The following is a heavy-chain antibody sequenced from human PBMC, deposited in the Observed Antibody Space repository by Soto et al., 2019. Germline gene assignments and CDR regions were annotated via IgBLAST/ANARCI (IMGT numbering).Heavy chain of an antibody. Sequence: GGSLRLSCAASGFTFSSYSMNWVRQAPGKGLEWVSSISSSSSYIYYADSVKGRFTISRDNAKNSLYLQMNSLRAEDTAVYYCARGGVVPAATTIMPLYYYYYMDVWGKGTTVTVSS. V-gene: IGHV3-21*01. CDR3: ARGGVVPAATTIMPLYYYYYMDV. J-gene: IGHJ6*03. D-gene: IGHD2-2*01. CDR2: ISSSSSYI. CDR1: GFTFSSYS.